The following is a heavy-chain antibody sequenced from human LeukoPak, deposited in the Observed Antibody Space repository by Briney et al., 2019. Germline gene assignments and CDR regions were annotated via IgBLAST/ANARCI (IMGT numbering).Heavy chain of an antibody. CDR3: AKIALRYFDWLLSYYFDY. CDR1: GFTFSSYA. CDR2: ISGSGGST. V-gene: IGHV3-23*01. Sequence: PGGSLRLSCAASGFTFSSYAMSRVRQAPGKGLEWVSAISGSGGSTYYADSVKGRFTISRDNSKNTLYLQMNSLRAEDTAVYYCAKIALRYFDWLLSYYFDYWGQGTLVTVSS. D-gene: IGHD3-9*01. J-gene: IGHJ4*02.